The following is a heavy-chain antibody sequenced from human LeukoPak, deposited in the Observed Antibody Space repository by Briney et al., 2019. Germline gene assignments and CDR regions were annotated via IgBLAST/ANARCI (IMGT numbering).Heavy chain of an antibody. CDR1: GFTFSRYP. V-gene: IGHV3-64D*09. CDR2: ISGNGGST. D-gene: IGHD3-3*01. Sequence: GGSLRLSCSASGFTFSRYPMHWVRQAPGKGLEYVSAISGNGGSTYYAGSVKGRFTISRDNSKNTLYLQMSSLRTEDTAIYYCVKAQYDFWSGLDYWGQGTLVTVSS. J-gene: IGHJ4*02. CDR3: VKAQYDFWSGLDY.